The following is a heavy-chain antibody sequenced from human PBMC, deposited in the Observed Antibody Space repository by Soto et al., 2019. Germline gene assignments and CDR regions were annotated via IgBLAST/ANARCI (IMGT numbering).Heavy chain of an antibody. CDR2: INAGNGNT. CDR3: ARDYYDSSGYLPALFDP. CDR1: GYTFTSYA. D-gene: IGHD3-22*01. J-gene: IGHJ5*02. V-gene: IGHV1-3*01. Sequence: ASVKVSCKASGYTFTSYAMHWVRQAPGQRLEWMGWINAGNGNTKYSQKFQGRATITRDTSASTAYMELSSLRSEDTAVYYCARDYYDSSGYLPALFDPWGQGTLVTVSS.